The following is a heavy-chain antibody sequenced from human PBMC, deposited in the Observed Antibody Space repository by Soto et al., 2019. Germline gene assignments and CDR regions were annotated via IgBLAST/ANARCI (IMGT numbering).Heavy chain of an antibody. CDR2: INAGNGNT. CDR1: GYTFTNYA. V-gene: IGHV1-3*01. D-gene: IGHD1-26*01. Sequence: ASVKVSCKASGYTFTNYAMHWVRQAPGQGLEWMGWINAGNGNTKYSQKFQGRVTITRDTSASTAYMELSSLRSEDTAVYYCAREREGSGFDPWGQGTLVTVSS. J-gene: IGHJ5*02. CDR3: AREREGSGFDP.